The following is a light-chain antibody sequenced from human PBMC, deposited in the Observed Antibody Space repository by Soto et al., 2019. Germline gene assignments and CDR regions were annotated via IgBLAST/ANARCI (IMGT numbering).Light chain of an antibody. V-gene: IGLV2-14*01. J-gene: IGLJ1*01. CDR1: SSDIGGYDY. CDR3: SSYTTSDTRV. Sequence: QSGLTRHASVSGSPGQSITISCTGTSSDIGGYDYVSWYQQHPGKAPKLMIYEVSHRPSGVSNRFSGSKSDNTASLTISGLQAEDESEYYCSSYTTSDTRVVGSGTKVTV. CDR2: EVS.